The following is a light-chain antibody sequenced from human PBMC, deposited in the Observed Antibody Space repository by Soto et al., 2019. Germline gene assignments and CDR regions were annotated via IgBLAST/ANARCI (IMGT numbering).Light chain of an antibody. CDR3: QQYNDWPPYT. J-gene: IGKJ2*01. Sequence: EIVMTQSPATLSVSPGERATLSCRASQSVSSNLAWHQQKPGQAPRLLIYGASTRATGIPARFSGSGSGTEFTLAISSLQSEDFAVYYCQQYNDWPPYTFSQGTKLEIK. CDR1: QSVSSN. CDR2: GAS. V-gene: IGKV3-15*01.